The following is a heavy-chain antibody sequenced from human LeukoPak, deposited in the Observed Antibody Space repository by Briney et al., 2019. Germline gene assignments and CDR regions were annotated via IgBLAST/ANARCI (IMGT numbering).Heavy chain of an antibody. Sequence: GGSLRLSCAASGFTFSSYSMNWVRQAPGKGLEWVSFISSSSTYIYYADSVKGRFTISRDDAKNTLYLQMNSLRAEDTAVYFCAKRGVVIRVFLVGFHKEAYYFDSWGQGALVTVSS. CDR3: AKRGVVIRVFLVGFHKEAYYFDS. CDR2: ISSSSTYI. J-gene: IGHJ4*02. CDR1: GFTFSSYS. D-gene: IGHD3-10*01. V-gene: IGHV3-21*04.